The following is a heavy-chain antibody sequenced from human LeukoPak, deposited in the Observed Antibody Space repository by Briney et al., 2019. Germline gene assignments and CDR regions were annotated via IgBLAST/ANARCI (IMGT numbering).Heavy chain of an antibody. CDR3: ARQYIVGATGSDY. Sequence: RGESLRISCKGSGYSFTSYWIGWVRQMPGKGLEWMGIIYPGDSDTRYSPSFQGQVTISADKSISTAYLQWSSLKASDTAMYYCARQYIVGATGSDYWGQGTLVTVSS. D-gene: IGHD1-26*01. J-gene: IGHJ4*02. V-gene: IGHV5-51*01. CDR2: IYPGDSDT. CDR1: GYSFTSYW.